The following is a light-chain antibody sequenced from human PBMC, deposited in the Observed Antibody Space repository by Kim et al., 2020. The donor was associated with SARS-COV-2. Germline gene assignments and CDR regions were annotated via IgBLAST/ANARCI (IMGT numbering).Light chain of an antibody. CDR2: GAS. V-gene: IGKV3D-15*01. J-gene: IGKJ4*01. CDR3: QQYYNWPPVT. Sequence: EMLRRQSPATLSLSPGERVTLSCGAGTSISNKLSWYQQKPGQAPRLLISGASTRATGIPARFSGSGSGTEFTLDISSLQSEDVAVYYCQQYYNWPPVTFGQGTQVEIK. CDR1: TSISNK.